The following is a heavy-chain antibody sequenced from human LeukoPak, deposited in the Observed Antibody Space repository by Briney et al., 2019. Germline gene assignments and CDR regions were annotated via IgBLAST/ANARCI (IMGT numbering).Heavy chain of an antibody. CDR1: GFTFSSYA. J-gene: IGHJ4*02. V-gene: IGHV3-30-3*01. CDR2: ISYDGSNK. CDR3: ARDLRGAVAGFLFAY. D-gene: IGHD6-19*01. Sequence: GGSLRLSCAASGFTFSSYAMHWVRQAPGKGLEWVAVISYDGSNKYYADSVKGRFTISRDNSKNTLYLQMNSLRAEDTAVYYCARDLRGAVAGFLFAYWGQGTLVTVSS.